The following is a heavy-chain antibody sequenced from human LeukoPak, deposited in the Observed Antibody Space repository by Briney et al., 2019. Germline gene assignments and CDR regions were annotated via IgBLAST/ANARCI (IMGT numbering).Heavy chain of an antibody. J-gene: IGHJ4*02. V-gene: IGHV1-69*01. Sequence: SVKVSCKASGGTFSSYAISCVRQAPGQGLEWMGGIIPIFGTANYGQKFQGRVTITADESTSTAYMELSSLRSEDTAVYYCASSLIVVVPAARGLGDWGQGTLVTVSS. CDR3: ASSLIVVVPAARGLGD. CDR2: IIPIFGTA. CDR1: GGTFSSYA. D-gene: IGHD2-2*01.